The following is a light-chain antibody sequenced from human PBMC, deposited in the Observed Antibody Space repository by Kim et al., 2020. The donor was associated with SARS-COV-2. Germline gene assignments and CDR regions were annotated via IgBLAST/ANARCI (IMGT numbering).Light chain of an antibody. Sequence: GVTISCSGSSSNIGSNTVNWYQHLSGTAPKLLIYSDKQRPSGVPARFSGSKSGTSAFLAISGLQSADEADYYCAAWDDSLNGQVVFGGGTQLTVL. CDR2: SDK. J-gene: IGLJ2*01. V-gene: IGLV1-44*01. CDR3: AAWDDSLNGQVV. CDR1: SSNIGSNT.